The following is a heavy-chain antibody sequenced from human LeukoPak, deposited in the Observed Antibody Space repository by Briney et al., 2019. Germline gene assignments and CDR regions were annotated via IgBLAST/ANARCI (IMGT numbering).Heavy chain of an antibody. CDR2: IDYDSSHI. D-gene: IGHD3-9*01. V-gene: IGHV3-21*01. CDR1: GFTFSTSA. J-gene: IGHJ4*02. Sequence: PGGSLRLSCAASGFTFSTSAMNWVRQVPGKGLEWVSSIDYDSSHIYYAASVRGRFTISRDNARDSVYLQMDSLRVEDTAVYYCTRDPLRYLRVGHHDYWGQGTLFAVSS. CDR3: TRDPLRYLRVGHHDY.